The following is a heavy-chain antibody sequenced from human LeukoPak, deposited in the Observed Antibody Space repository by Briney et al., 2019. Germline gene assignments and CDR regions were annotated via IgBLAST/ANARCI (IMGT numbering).Heavy chain of an antibody. V-gene: IGHV4-39*01. D-gene: IGHD1-14*01. CDR2: MYYSGST. J-gene: IGHJ5*02. CDR1: GGPISSSSNN. Sequence: SETLSLTCTVSGGPISSSSNNWGWIRQPPGKGLEWIGSMYYSGSTYYNPSLKSRVTISVDTSKNQFSLKLSSVTAADTAVYYCARLLDRNYEGGAFDPWGQGTLVTVSS. CDR3: ARLLDRNYEGGAFDP.